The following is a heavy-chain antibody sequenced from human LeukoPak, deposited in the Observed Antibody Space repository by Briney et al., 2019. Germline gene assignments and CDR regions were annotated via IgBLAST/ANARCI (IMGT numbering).Heavy chain of an antibody. J-gene: IGHJ3*02. D-gene: IGHD1-26*01. CDR1: GFTFSSYS. CDR2: ISSSSSYI. CDR3: ARDGKRAFDI. Sequence: GGSLRLSCAASGFTFSSYSMNWVRQAPGKGLEWVSPISSSSSYIYYADSVKGRFTISRDSAKNSLYLQMNSLRAEDTAVYYCARDGKRAFDIWGQGTMVTVSS. V-gene: IGHV3-21*01.